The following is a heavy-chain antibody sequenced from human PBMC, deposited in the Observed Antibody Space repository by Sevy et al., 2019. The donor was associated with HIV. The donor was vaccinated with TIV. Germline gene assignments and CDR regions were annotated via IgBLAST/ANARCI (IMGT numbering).Heavy chain of an antibody. Sequence: GGSLRLSCAASGFTFDDYAMHWVRQSPGKGLEWVSGIRWNGGVTGYADSVKGRFTISRDNAKNSLYLQMNSLTAEDTALYYCAKSGSGSGSHLRDAFDIWGQGTMVTVSS. CDR1: GFTFDDYA. V-gene: IGHV3-9*01. J-gene: IGHJ3*02. CDR3: AKSGSGSGSHLRDAFDI. D-gene: IGHD1-26*01. CDR2: IRWNGGVT.